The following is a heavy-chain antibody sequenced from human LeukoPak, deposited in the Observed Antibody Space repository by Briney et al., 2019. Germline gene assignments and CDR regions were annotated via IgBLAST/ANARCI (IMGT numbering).Heavy chain of an antibody. D-gene: IGHD1-1*01. V-gene: IGHV3-23*01. CDR1: EFTFSKFP. Sequence: AGGSLRLSCAASEFTFSKFPMGWVRQAPGRGLEWVSAISASGDVTFHADSVRGRFTISRDNSKSTLFLQMNDLRVEDTAKLYCAKSLFTSATGTGRAFHIWGQGTMVSVSS. CDR3: AKSLFTSATGTGRAFHI. J-gene: IGHJ3*02. CDR2: ISASGDVT.